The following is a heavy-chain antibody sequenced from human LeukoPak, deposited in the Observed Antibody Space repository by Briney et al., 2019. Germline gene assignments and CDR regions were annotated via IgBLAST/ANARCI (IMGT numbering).Heavy chain of an antibody. CDR3: AREDEAASPD. CDR1: GFTFSSYA. J-gene: IGHJ4*02. CDR2: ISYDGSNK. D-gene: IGHD2-2*01. V-gene: IGHV3-30-3*01. Sequence: GGSLRLSCAASGFTFSSYAMHWVRQAPGKGLEWVAVISYDGSNKYYADSVKGRFTISRDNSKNTLYLQMNSLRAEDTAVYYCAREDEAASPDWGQGTLVTVSS.